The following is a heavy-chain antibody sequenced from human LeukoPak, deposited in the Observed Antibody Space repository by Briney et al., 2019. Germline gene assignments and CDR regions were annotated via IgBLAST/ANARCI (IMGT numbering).Heavy chain of an antibody. D-gene: IGHD3-22*01. CDR1: GYTFTGYY. V-gene: IGHV1-2*02. J-gene: IGHJ4*02. CDR3: ARDYYGSSGYYYPLHFDY. CDR2: INPNSGGT. Sequence: ASVKVSCKASGYTFTGYYMHWVRQAPGQGLEWMGWINPNSGGTNYAQKFQGRVTMTRDTSISTAYMELSRLRSDDTAVYYCARDYYGSSGYYYPLHFDYWGQGTLVTVSS.